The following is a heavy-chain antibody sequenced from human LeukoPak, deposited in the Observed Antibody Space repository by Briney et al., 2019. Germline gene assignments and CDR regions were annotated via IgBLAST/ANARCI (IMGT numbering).Heavy chain of an antibody. CDR2: ISGSGGST. CDR3: AKVKYYYDSSGYYDY. D-gene: IGHD3-22*01. Sequence: PGGSLRLSCAASGFTFSSYAMSWVRQAPGKGLEWVSAISGSGGSTYYADSVKGRFTISRDNSKNTLYLQMNSLRAEDTAVYYCAKVKYYYDSSGYYDYWGQGTLVTVSS. J-gene: IGHJ4*02. V-gene: IGHV3-23*01. CDR1: GFTFSSYA.